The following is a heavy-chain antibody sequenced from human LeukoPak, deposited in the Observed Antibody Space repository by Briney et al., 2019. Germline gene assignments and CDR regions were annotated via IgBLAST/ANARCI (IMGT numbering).Heavy chain of an antibody. CDR1: GFTFSSSS. Sequence: GGSLRLSCAASGFTFSSSSMNRVRQAPGKGLEWVSFISSSRSTIYYADSVKGRFTISRDNSKNTLYLQMNSLRADDTAVYYCARVFAGATVDYWGQGTLVTVSS. D-gene: IGHD1-26*01. CDR2: ISSSRSTI. CDR3: ARVFAGATVDY. V-gene: IGHV3-48*01. J-gene: IGHJ4*02.